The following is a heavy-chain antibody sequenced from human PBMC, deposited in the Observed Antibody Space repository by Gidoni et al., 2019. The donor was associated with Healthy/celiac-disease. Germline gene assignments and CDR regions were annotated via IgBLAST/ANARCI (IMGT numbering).Heavy chain of an antibody. CDR1: GGSFSGYY. V-gene: IGHV4-34*01. CDR3: ARSNSGSYLGLFDY. D-gene: IGHD1-26*01. CDR2: INHSGST. J-gene: IGHJ4*02. Sequence: QVQLQQWGAGLLKPSETLSLTCAVYGGSFSGYYWSWIRQQPGKGLEWIGEINHSGSTNYNPSLQRRVTISGDTSKNQFSLKLSSVTAADTAVYYCARSNSGSYLGLFDYWGQGTLVTVSP.